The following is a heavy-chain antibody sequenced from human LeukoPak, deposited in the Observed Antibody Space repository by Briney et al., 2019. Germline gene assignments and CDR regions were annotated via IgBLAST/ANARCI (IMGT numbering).Heavy chain of an antibody. CDR1: GFTFSSYA. Sequence: GSLRLSCAASGFTFSSYAMNWVRQPPGKGLEWIGSIYYSGSTYYNPSLKSRVTISVDTSKNQFSLKLSSVTAADTAVYYCARVDSATVTLDYWGQGTLVTVSS. V-gene: IGHV4-39*07. D-gene: IGHD4-17*01. CDR3: ARVDSATVTLDY. J-gene: IGHJ4*02. CDR2: IYYSGST.